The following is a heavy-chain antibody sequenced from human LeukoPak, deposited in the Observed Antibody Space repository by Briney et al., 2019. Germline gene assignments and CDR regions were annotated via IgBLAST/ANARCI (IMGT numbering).Heavy chain of an antibody. CDR3: ARIRCGHSGSVCYNH. V-gene: IGHV4-34*01. D-gene: IGHD3-9*01. CDR2: ISHTEGT. CDR1: GVSINDYY. J-gene: IGHJ4*02. Sequence: SETLPLTCGVFGVSINDYYWSWIRQSPGKGLEWIGEISHTEGTRYNPSLESRVTMSVGTSENQLSLKLIFVTAADTAVYYCARIRCGHSGSVCYNHWGLGTLVTVSS.